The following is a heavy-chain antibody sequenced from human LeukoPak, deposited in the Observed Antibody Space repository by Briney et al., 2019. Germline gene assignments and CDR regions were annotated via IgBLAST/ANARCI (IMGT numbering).Heavy chain of an antibody. J-gene: IGHJ4*02. CDR1: GYTFTSYY. Sequence: GASVKVSCKASGYTFTSYYMHWVRQAPGQRLEWMGWINTGNGNTKYSQEFQGRVTITRDTSANTAYMELSSLRSEDMAVYYCARAVKYRSGPLTDLLPYYFDYWGQGNLVTVSS. D-gene: IGHD6-19*01. V-gene: IGHV1-3*03. CDR3: ARAVKYRSGPLTDLLPYYFDY. CDR2: INTGNGNT.